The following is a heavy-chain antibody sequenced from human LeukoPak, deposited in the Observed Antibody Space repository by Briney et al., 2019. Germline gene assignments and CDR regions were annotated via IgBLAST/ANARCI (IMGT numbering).Heavy chain of an antibody. D-gene: IGHD1-26*01. V-gene: IGHV4-59*01. CDR2: IYYSGST. CDR3: ASSGSYYGAYDY. J-gene: IGHJ4*02. CDR1: GGSISSYY. Sequence: SETLSLTCTVSGGSISSYYWSWIRQTPGKGLEWIGYIYYSGSTNYNPSLKSRVTISVDTSKNQFSLKLSSVTAADTAVYYCASSGSYYGAYDYWGQGTLVTVSS.